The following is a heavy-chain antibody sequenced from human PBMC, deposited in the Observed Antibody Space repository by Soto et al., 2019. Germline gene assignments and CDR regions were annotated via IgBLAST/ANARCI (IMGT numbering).Heavy chain of an antibody. CDR2: ISYDGSNK. V-gene: IGHV3-30*03. Sequence: GGSLRLSCAASGFTFSSYGMHWVRQAPGKGLEWVAVISYDGSNKYYADSVKGRFTISRDNSKNTLYLQMNSLRAEDTAVYYCARPPGDTEYSSGYFDYWGQGTLVTVSS. D-gene: IGHD6-19*01. J-gene: IGHJ4*02. CDR3: ARPPGDTEYSSGYFDY. CDR1: GFTFSSYG.